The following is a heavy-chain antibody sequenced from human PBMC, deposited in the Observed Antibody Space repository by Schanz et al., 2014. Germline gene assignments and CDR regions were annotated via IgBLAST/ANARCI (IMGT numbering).Heavy chain of an antibody. D-gene: IGHD3-9*01. CDR1: GFTFSNHA. Sequence: EVHLLESGGGLVQPGGSLRLSCAASGFTFSNHALSWVRQAPGKGLEWVSGIGGSGDSTHYADSVKGRCIICRDNSKKTSYLQVNSLRAEDTAVYYCAKHVRSLTGNDYWGQGTLVTGSS. J-gene: IGHJ4*02. V-gene: IGHV3-23*01. CDR2: IGGSGDST. CDR3: AKHVRSLTGNDY.